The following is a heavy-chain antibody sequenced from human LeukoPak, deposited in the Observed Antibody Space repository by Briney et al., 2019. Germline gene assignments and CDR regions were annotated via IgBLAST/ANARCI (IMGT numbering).Heavy chain of an antibody. CDR2: ISTSSGTI. CDR1: GFIFSTYS. Sequence: GGSLRLSCAASGFIFSTYSMNWVRQAPGKGLEWVSYISTSSGTIYYTDSVKGRFTISRDNAKNSLYLQMNSLRDEDTAVYYCAREGTKLRYFDYWGQGTLVTVSS. J-gene: IGHJ4*02. D-gene: IGHD3-9*01. CDR3: AREGTKLRYFDY. V-gene: IGHV3-48*02.